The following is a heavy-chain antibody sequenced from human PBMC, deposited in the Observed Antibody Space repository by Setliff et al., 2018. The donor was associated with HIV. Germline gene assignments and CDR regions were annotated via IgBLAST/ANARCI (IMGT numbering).Heavy chain of an antibody. D-gene: IGHD2-21*01. Sequence: LSLTCDVSGDSFTTTSHSWAWLRQPAGRGLEWIGHVYSRGNTDYNPSLASRVSILMSTSEIQFSLTLNSVTAADTAKYYCARGRLMGSSVLFFDFWGQGILVTV. CDR2: VYSRGNT. J-gene: IGHJ4*02. CDR1: GDSFTTTSHS. V-gene: IGHV4-61*09. CDR3: ARGRLMGSSVLFFDF.